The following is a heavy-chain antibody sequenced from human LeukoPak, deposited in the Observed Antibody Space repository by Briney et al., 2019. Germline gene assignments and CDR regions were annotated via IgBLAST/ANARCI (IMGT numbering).Heavy chain of an antibody. D-gene: IGHD3-10*01. CDR1: GGTFSSYA. J-gene: IGHJ4*02. CDR2: IIPILGIA. CDR3: ARIYGSGRGIDY. Sequence: SVKVSCKASGGTFSSYAISWVRQAPGQGLEWMGRIIPILGIANYAQKFQGRVTITADKSTSTAYMELSSLRSEDTAVYYCARIYGSGRGIDYWGQGTLVTVSS. V-gene: IGHV1-69*04.